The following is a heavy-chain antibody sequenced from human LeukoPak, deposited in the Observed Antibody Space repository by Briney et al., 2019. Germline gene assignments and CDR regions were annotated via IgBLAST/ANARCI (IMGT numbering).Heavy chain of an antibody. V-gene: IGHV4-38-2*02. D-gene: IGHD4-17*01. J-gene: IGHJ4*02. CDR2: IYHSGST. Sequence: SETLSLTCTVSGYSISSGYYWGWIRQPPGKGLEWIGSIYHSGSTYYNPSPKSRVTISVDTSKNQFSLKLSSVTAADTAVYYCASAGDPRGGNDYWGQGTLVTVSS. CDR1: GYSISSGYY. CDR3: ASAGDPRGGNDY.